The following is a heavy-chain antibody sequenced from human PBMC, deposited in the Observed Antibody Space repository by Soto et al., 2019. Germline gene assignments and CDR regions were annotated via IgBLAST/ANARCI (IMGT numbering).Heavy chain of an antibody. Sequence: GGSLRLSCAASGFPFSSYEMNWVRQAPGKGLEWVSYISSSGSTIYYADSVKGRFTISRDNAKNSLYLQMNSLRAEDTAVYYCARDGNPYDFWSGYSKGNFDYWGQGTLVTVSS. CDR3: ARDGNPYDFWSGYSKGNFDY. V-gene: IGHV3-48*03. CDR1: GFPFSSYE. J-gene: IGHJ4*02. CDR2: ISSSGSTI. D-gene: IGHD3-3*01.